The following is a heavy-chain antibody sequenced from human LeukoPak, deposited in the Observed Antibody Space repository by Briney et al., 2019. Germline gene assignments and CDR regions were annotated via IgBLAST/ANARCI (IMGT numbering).Heavy chain of an antibody. V-gene: IGHV3-30*18. CDR3: AKDAIRGVIVSYFDP. Sequence: TGGSLRLSCTASGFTFSDYAIHWVRQAPGKGLEWVAVISDDGTNTFYGDSVKGRFTISRDNSNNTLFLQMSSLRADDTAVYYCAKDAIRGVIVSYFDPWGQGTRVTVSS. D-gene: IGHD3-10*01. CDR2: ISDDGTNT. CDR1: GFTFSDYA. J-gene: IGHJ5*02.